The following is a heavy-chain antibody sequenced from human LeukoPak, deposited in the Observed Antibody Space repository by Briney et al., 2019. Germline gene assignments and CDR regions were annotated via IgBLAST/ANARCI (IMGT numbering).Heavy chain of an antibody. CDR1: GGSISSGGYY. CDR2: IYHSGST. V-gene: IGHV4-30-2*01. J-gene: IGHJ6*03. Sequence: SQTLSLTCTVSGGSISSGGYYWSWIRQPPGKGLEWIGYIYHSGSTYYNPSLKSRVTISVDRSKNQFSLKLSSVTAADTAVYYCARGVGMIVEYYYYMDVWGKGTTVTVSS. D-gene: IGHD3-22*01. CDR3: ARGVGMIVEYYYYMDV.